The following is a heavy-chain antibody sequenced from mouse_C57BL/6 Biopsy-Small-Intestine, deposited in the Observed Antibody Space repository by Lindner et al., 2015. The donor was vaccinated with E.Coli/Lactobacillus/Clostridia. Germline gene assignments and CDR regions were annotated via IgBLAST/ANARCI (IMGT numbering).Heavy chain of an antibody. J-gene: IGHJ3*01. D-gene: IGHD1-1*01. CDR1: GYTFTSYG. Sequence: VQLQESGAXLARPGASVKLSCKASGYTFTSYGISWVKQRTGQGLEWIGEIYPRSGNTYYNEKFKGKATLTADKSSSTAYMELRSLTSEDSAVYFCARKSITTVVATDAYWGQGTLVTVSA. CDR2: IYPRSGNT. CDR3: ARKSITTVVATDAY. V-gene: IGHV1-81*01.